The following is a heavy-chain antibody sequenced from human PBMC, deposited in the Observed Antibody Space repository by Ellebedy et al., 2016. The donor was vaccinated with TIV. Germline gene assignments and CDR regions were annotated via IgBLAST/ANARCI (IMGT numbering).Heavy chain of an antibody. Sequence: MPSETLSLTCSVSGSSISSGYYWGWIRQPPGRGLEWIGSMVHSGSPYYSPSLKSRVTISVDKSKNQFSLKLSSVTAADTAVYYCARLYYYDGSGYLAWFFDLWGRGTLVTVSS. D-gene: IGHD3-22*01. J-gene: IGHJ2*01. V-gene: IGHV4-38-2*01. CDR2: MVHSGSP. CDR3: ARLYYYDGSGYLAWFFDL. CDR1: GSSISSGYY.